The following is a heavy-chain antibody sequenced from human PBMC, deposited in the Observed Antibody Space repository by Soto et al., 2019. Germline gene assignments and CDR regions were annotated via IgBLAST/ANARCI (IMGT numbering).Heavy chain of an antibody. D-gene: IGHD3-3*01. CDR1: GFTFSSYA. V-gene: IGHV3-23*01. J-gene: IGHJ4*02. CDR2: ISGSGGST. CDR3: AKDPRFLEWLPDDY. Sequence: GGSLRLSCAASGFTFSSYAMSWVRQAPGKGLEWVSAISGSGGSTYYADSVKGRFTISRDNSKNTLYLQMNSLRAEDTAVYYCAKDPRFLEWLPDDYWGQGTLVTVSS.